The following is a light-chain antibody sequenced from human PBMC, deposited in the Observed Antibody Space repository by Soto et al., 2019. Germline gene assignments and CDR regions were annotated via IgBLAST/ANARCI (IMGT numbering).Light chain of an antibody. V-gene: IGLV4-69*01. Sequence: QPVLTQSPSASASLGASVKLTCTLSSGHSSYAIAWHQQQPAKGPRYLMKLDSDGSHTKGDAIPVRFSGSSSGAERYLTISSLQSEDEADYYCQTWGTGIHVVFGGGTKLTVL. CDR2: LDSDGSH. CDR1: SGHSSYA. J-gene: IGLJ2*01. CDR3: QTWGTGIHVV.